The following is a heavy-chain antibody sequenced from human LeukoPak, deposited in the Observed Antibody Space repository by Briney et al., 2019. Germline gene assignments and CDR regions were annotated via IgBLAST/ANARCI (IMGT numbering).Heavy chain of an antibody. Sequence: GASVKVSCKASGGTFSSYAISWVRQAPGQGLEWMGRIIPILGIANYAQKFQGRVTITADKSTSTAYMELSSLRSDDTAVYYCARYDGSSSDYWGQGTLVTVSS. CDR1: GGTFSSYA. D-gene: IGHD6-6*01. CDR2: IIPILGIA. CDR3: ARYDGSSSDY. V-gene: IGHV1-69*04. J-gene: IGHJ4*02.